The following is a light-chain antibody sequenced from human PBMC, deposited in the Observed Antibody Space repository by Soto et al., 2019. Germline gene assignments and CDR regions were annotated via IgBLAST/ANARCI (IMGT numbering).Light chain of an antibody. CDR2: WAS. CDR1: QNVLYSSNNKNY. Sequence: DIVLTQSPDSLAVSLGERVTINCKSSQNVLYSSNNKNYLAWYQQKPGQPPKLLIYWASTRESGVPDRFSGSGSGTDFTLTISSRQAEDVAVYYCQQYYRSPWTFGQGTKVEVK. J-gene: IGKJ1*01. CDR3: QQYYRSPWT. V-gene: IGKV4-1*01.